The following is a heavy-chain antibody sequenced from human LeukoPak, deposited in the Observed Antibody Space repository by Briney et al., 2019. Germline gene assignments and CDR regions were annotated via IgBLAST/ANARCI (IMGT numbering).Heavy chain of an antibody. CDR2: ISAYNGNT. J-gene: IGHJ4*02. CDR3: ARSNYYDSSGYLDY. V-gene: IGHV1-18*01. CDR1: GYTFTSYG. Sequence: ASVKVSCKASGYTFTSYGISWVRQAPEQGLEWMGWISAYNGNTNYAQKLQGRVTMTTDTSTSTAYMELRSLRSDDTAVYYCARSNYYDSSGYLDYWGQGTLVTVSS. D-gene: IGHD3-22*01.